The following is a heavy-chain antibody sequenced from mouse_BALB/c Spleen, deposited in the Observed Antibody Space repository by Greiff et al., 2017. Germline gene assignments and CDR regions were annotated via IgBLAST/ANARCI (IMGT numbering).Heavy chain of an antibody. D-gene: IGHD2-1*01. CDR2: ISDGGSYT. CDR1: GFTFSDYY. J-gene: IGHJ4*01. CDR3: ARGDYYGNYGYAMDY. Sequence: EVQRVESGGGLVKPGGSLKLSCAASGFTFSDYYMYWVRQTPEKRLEWVATISDGGSYTYYPDSVKGRFTISRDNAKNNLYLQMSSLKSEDTAMYYCARGDYYGNYGYAMDYWGQGTSVTVSS. V-gene: IGHV5-4*02.